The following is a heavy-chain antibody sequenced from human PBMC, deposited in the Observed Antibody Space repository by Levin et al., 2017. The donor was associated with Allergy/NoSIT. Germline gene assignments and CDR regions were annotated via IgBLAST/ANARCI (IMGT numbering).Heavy chain of an antibody. CDR2: IYYSGST. CDR1: GGSISSSSYY. V-gene: IGHV4-39*01. J-gene: IGHJ4*02. Sequence: RPSETLSLTCTVSGGSISSSSYYWGWIRQPPGKGLEWIGSIYYSGSTYYNPSLKSRVTISVDTSKNQFSLKLSSVTAADTAVYYCARHPTRAVAGTKGANFDYWGQGTLVTVSS. D-gene: IGHD6-19*01. CDR3: ARHPTRAVAGTKGANFDY.